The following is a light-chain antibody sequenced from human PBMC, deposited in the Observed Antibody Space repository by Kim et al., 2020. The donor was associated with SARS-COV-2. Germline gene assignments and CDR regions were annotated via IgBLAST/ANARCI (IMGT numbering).Light chain of an antibody. CDR3: QQRSNWPRT. V-gene: IGKV3-11*01. CDR2: DAS. CDR1: QSVSSS. J-gene: IGKJ1*01. Sequence: LSPGDSATLSCRASQSVSSSLAWYPQKPGQAPRLLIYDASTRATGFPARFSGSGSGTDFTLTISSLEPEDFAVYYCQQRSNWPRTFGQGAKVEIK.